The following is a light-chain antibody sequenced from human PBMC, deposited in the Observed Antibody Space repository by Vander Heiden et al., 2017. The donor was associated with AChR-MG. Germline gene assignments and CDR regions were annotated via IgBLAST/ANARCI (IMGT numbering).Light chain of an antibody. Sequence: EIVFTQSPATLSFSPGERATPSCRASPSVSRYFAWYQPEPGQAPRLLNYDASNRATGVPARFSGSGSGSDFTLTISGLEPEDFAVYHWQRSSNWITFGQGTRLEIK. V-gene: IGKV3-11*01. CDR3: QRSSNWIT. CDR2: DAS. J-gene: IGKJ5*01. CDR1: PSVSRY.